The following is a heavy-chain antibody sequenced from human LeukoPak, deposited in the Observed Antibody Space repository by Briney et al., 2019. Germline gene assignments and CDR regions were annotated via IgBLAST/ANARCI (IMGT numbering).Heavy chain of an antibody. CDR2: IKTKSEGGTT. J-gene: IGHJ6*03. D-gene: IGHD3-10*01. V-gene: IGHV3-15*01. CDR3: TTEFKELGSFFYFYYMDV. Sequence: GGSLRLSCTASGFTFSNAGMNWVRQAPGKGLEWVGRIKTKSEGGTTDYAAPAKGRFTISRDDSKNALFLQMDSLKSDDTAMYYCTTEFKELGSFFYFYYMDVWGTGTTVTISS. CDR1: GFTFSNAG.